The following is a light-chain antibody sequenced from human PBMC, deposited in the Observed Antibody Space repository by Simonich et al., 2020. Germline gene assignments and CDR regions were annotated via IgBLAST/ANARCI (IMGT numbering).Light chain of an antibody. CDR1: SSDVGGYNY. V-gene: IGLV2-14*01. Sequence: QSALTQPVSVSGSPGQSITISCTGTSSDVGGYNYVSWYQQHPGKAPKLMIYDVMKRPSGVSNLFSGSKSGNTASLTISGLQAEDEADYYCSSYTSSSTLVFGGGTKLTVL. CDR3: SSYTSSSTLV. CDR2: DVM. J-gene: IGLJ2*01.